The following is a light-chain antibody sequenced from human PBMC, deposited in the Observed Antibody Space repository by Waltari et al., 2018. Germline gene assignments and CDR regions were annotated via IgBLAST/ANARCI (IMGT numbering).Light chain of an antibody. CDR3: CSYAGSGTFVV. CDR1: SSDVGSNNL. CDR2: AGS. J-gene: IGLJ2*01. Sequence: QSALTQPASVSGSPGQSITISCTGTSSDVGSNNLVSWSQQPPGQAPQVVIYAGSERPSGISNRFSGSKSGIAASLTISGLQPEDEADYYCCSYAGSGTFVVFGGGTKLTVL. V-gene: IGLV2-23*03.